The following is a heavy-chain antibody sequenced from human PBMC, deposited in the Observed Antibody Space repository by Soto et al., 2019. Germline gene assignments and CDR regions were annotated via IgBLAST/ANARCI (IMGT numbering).Heavy chain of an antibody. Sequence: SGPTLVDPTQTLTLTCSFSGFSLSTSGVAVGWVRHPPEKALEWLALIFWDDDRRYSPSMKIRLTINKDTSKNQVVLTLTNMDPVDTATYYCAHMLTGSRGHFHXWGQVTLVTVSX. CDR3: AHMLTGSRGHFHX. CDR2: IFWDDDR. J-gene: IGHJ4*02. D-gene: IGHD1-26*01. CDR1: GFSLSTSGVA. V-gene: IGHV2-5*02.